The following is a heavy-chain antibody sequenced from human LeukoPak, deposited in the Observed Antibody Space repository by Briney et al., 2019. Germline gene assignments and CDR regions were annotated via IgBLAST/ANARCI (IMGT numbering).Heavy chain of an antibody. CDR1: GGSINNYY. CDR3: ARAPVTVKDSFDI. Sequence: SETLSLTCAVSGGSINNYYWSWIRQPAGKGLELIGRIFTSWSTNYNASLKSRVTMSVDTSKNQFSLKLRSMTAADTAVYYCARAPVTVKDSFDIWGQGTMVTVSS. V-gene: IGHV4-4*07. D-gene: IGHD4-11*01. J-gene: IGHJ3*02. CDR2: IFTSWST.